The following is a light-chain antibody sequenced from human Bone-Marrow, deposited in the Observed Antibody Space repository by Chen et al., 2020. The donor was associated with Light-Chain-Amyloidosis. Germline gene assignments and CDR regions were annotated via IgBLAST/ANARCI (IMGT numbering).Light chain of an antibody. J-gene: IGLJ3*02. CDR3: QSYQGSGQGV. V-gene: IGLV6-57*01. Sequence: NFMLTQPHSVSESPGKTVIISCTRSSGSIATNYVQWYQQRPGSSPTTVIYEDDQRPSGVPARFSGSIDRSSNSASLTISGLKTEDEADYYCQSYQGSGQGVFGGGTKLTVL. CDR2: EDD. CDR1: SGSIATNY.